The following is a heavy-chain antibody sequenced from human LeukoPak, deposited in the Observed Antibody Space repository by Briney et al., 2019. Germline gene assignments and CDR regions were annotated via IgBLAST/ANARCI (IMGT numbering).Heavy chain of an antibody. Sequence: GGSLRLSCTASGFTFSYYSMNWVRQAPGKGLEWVSSITSSSSYIYYADSVKGRFTISRDNAKNSLYLQMNSLRAEDTAVYYCARDPYSGGYGDYYYYYMDLWGQGTTVTVSS. CDR2: ITSSSSYI. D-gene: IGHD1-26*01. V-gene: IGHV3-21*01. CDR1: GFTFSYYS. CDR3: ARDPYSGGYGDYYYYYMDL. J-gene: IGHJ6*03.